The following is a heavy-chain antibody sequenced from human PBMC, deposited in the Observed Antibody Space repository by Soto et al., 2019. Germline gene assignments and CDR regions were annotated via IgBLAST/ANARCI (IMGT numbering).Heavy chain of an antibody. D-gene: IGHD6-13*01. CDR2: ISGSGGST. J-gene: IGHJ4*02. CDR1: GFTFSNYA. Sequence: EVQLLESGGGLVQPGGSLRLSCAASGFTFSNYAVTWVRQAPGKGLEWVSTISGSGGSTYYADSVKGRFTISRDNSTNTRYRQRNSLRAEDTAVYYCANAQGSSGYEIDYWGQGPLFTVSS. CDR3: ANAQGSSGYEIDY. V-gene: IGHV3-23*01.